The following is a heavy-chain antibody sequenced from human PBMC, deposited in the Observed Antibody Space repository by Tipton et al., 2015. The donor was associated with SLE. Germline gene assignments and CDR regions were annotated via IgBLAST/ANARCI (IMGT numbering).Heavy chain of an antibody. CDR1: GGSISSHY. Sequence: LRLSCTVSGGSISSHYWSWIRQPPGKTLEWIGCIYYSGSTNYNPSLKSRVTISVDTSKNQFSLKLSSVTAADTAVYYCARGDYYDSSGYYYVGYYYYYMDVWGKGTTVTVSS. CDR3: ARGDYYDSSGYYYVGYYYYYMDV. CDR2: IYYSGST. V-gene: IGHV4-59*11. J-gene: IGHJ6*03. D-gene: IGHD3-22*01.